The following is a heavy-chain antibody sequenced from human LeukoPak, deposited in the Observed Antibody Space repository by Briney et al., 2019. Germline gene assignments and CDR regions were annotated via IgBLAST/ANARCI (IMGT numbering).Heavy chain of an antibody. V-gene: IGHV1-2*02. D-gene: IGHD6-13*01. Sequence: ASVKVSCKASGYTFTGYYMHWVRQAPGQGLEWMGWINPNSGGTNYAQKFQGRVTMTRDTSISTAYMELSRLRSDDTAVYYCARDGPIAAAGTGLDYWGQGTLVTVSS. CDR1: GYTFTGYY. CDR2: INPNSGGT. CDR3: ARDGPIAAAGTGLDY. J-gene: IGHJ4*02.